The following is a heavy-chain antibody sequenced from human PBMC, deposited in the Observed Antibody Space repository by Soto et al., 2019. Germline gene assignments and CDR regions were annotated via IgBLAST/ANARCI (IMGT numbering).Heavy chain of an antibody. Sequence: SETLSVTCTFSVASVSIGDWSWSWIRQSPGKGLEWIGYIYYTETTNYNPSLRGRATISLDRPNNQFSLQLRSVTDADTAQYYCAKSGANIRYYHYGLDVWGRGTTVTVSS. D-gene: IGHD3-10*01. CDR2: IYYTETT. J-gene: IGHJ6*01. CDR3: AKSGANIRYYHYGLDV. CDR1: VASVSIGDWS. V-gene: IGHV4-61*08.